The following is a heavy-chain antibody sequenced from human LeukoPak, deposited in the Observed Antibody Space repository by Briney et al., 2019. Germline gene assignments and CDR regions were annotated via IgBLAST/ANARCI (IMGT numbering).Heavy chain of an antibody. J-gene: IGHJ4*02. CDR2: ISGSGGST. Sequence: GGSLRLSCAASGFTFSSYAMSWVRQAPGKGLEWVSAISGSGGSTYYADSVKGRFTISRDNSKNTLYLQMNSLRAEDTAVYYCAKDHLPYCSCGSCYPIGYWGQGTLVTVSS. D-gene: IGHD2-15*01. CDR3: AKDHLPYCSCGSCYPIGY. CDR1: GFTFSSYA. V-gene: IGHV3-23*01.